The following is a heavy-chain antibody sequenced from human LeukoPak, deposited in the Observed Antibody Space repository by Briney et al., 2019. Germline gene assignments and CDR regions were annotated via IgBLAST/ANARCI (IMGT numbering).Heavy chain of an antibody. CDR2: IYYSGST. Sequence: SETLSLTCTVSGGSISSYYWNWIRQPPGKGLEWIGYIYYSGSTNYNPSLKSRVTISVDVSKNQFSLKLRSVTAADTAVYYCVIGGSGSVWYYFDYWGQGTLVTVSS. V-gene: IGHV4-59*12. CDR3: VIGGSGSVWYYFDY. J-gene: IGHJ4*02. D-gene: IGHD3-10*01. CDR1: GGSISSYY.